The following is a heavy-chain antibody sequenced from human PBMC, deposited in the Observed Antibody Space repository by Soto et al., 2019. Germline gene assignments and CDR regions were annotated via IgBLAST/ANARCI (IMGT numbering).Heavy chain of an antibody. CDR1: GLSLSPSGAG. D-gene: IGHD3-10*01. J-gene: IGHJ4*02. CDR2: IYWDDDT. V-gene: IGHV2-5*02. Sequence: QISLKESGPTLVKPTQPLTLTCTFSGLSLSPSGAGVGWIRQPPGKALEWLPLIYWDDDTRYSPSLKSRLTITKDTSKNHVVLTMTNMDPVDTATYYCAHRRGFGEFTNWGQGTLVTVPS. CDR3: AHRRGFGEFTN.